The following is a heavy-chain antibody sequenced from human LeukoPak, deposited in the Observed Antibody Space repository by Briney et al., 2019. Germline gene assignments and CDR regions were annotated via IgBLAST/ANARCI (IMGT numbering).Heavy chain of an antibody. CDR1: GFTVSSNY. V-gene: IGHV3-66*01. Sequence: GGSLRLSCAASGFTVSSNYMSWVRQAPGKGLEWVSVIYSGGSTYYADSVKGRFTISRDNSKNTLYLQMNSLRAEDTAVYYCANSDGDYVHFQHWGQGTLVTVSS. J-gene: IGHJ1*01. CDR2: IYSGGST. CDR3: ANSDGDYVHFQH. D-gene: IGHD4-17*01.